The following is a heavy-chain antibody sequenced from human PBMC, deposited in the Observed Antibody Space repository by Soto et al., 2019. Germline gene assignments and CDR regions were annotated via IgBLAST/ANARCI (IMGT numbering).Heavy chain of an antibody. J-gene: IGHJ5*02. CDR1: GGTFSGTA. D-gene: IGHD3-3*01. CDR2: IIPIFGTA. V-gene: IGHV1-69*13. Sequence: SVKVPCKASGGTFSGTAISSLRQAPGQGLEWMGGIIPIFGTANYAQKFQGRVTITADESTSTAYMELSSLRSEDTAVYYCARDTVLRFLEWLPRFIWFDPWG. CDR3: ARDTVLRFLEWLPRFIWFDP.